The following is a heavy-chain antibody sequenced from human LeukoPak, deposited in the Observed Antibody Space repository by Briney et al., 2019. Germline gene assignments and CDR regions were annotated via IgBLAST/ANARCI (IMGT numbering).Heavy chain of an antibody. D-gene: IGHD2-15*01. Sequence: GGSLRLSCAASGFTFSAYGMSWVRQAPGKGLEWVSGISGSGGSTYYADSVKGRFTISRDNSKNTLYLQMNSLRAEDTAVYYCAKSIGPLVVVAATLDYWGQGTLVTVSS. CDR3: AKSIGPLVVVAATLDY. CDR2: ISGSGGST. J-gene: IGHJ4*02. V-gene: IGHV3-23*01. CDR1: GFTFSAYG.